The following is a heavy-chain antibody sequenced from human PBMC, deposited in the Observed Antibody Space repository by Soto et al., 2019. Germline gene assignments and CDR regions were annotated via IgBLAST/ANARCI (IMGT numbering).Heavy chain of an antibody. CDR2: IYYSGST. CDR3: ARDRLQLERRRNWYFDL. D-gene: IGHD1-1*01. Sequence: QVQLQESGPGLVKPSQTLSLTCTVSGGSISSGGYYWSWIRQHPGKGLEWIGYIYYSGSTYYNPSLKSRVTISVDTSKNQFSLKLSSVTAADTAVYYCARDRLQLERRRNWYFDLWGRGTLVTVSS. CDR1: GGSISSGGYY. V-gene: IGHV4-31*03. J-gene: IGHJ2*01.